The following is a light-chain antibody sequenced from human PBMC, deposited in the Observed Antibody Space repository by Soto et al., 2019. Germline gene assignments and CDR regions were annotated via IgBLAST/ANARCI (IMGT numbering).Light chain of an antibody. CDR2: DAS. V-gene: IGKV3-11*01. CDR3: QQRTNWPSST. CDR1: RSVSSY. J-gene: IGKJ5*01. Sequence: EVVLTQSPATLSLSPGERATLSCRASRSVSSYLAWYQQKPGQAPRLLISDASNRATGIPARFSGSGSGTDFTLTISSLEPEVFAVYYCQQRTNWPSSTFGQGTRLEIQ.